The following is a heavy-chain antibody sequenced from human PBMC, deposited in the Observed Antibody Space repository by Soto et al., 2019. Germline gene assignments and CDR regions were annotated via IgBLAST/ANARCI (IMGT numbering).Heavy chain of an antibody. CDR1: GFTFSSYA. V-gene: IGHV3-23*01. CDR2: ISGSGGST. D-gene: IGHD3-3*01. J-gene: IGHJ4*02. CDR3: SKDTSPEVYYFWSGYSTFDY. Sequence: EVQLLESGGGLVQPGGSLRLSCAASGFTFSSYAMSWVRQAPGKGLEWVSAISGSGGSTYYADSVKGRFTISRDNSKNTLYMQMNGVRAEDTAVYYLSKDTSPEVYYFWSGYSTFDYWGQGTLVTVSS.